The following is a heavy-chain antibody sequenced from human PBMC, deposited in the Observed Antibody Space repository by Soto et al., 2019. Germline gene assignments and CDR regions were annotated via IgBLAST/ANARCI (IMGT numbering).Heavy chain of an antibody. D-gene: IGHD3-10*01. CDR1: GGSISSGGYY. V-gene: IGHV4-31*03. CDR3: ARDSVSVMDYYGSGGFDY. Sequence: SETLSLTCTVSGGSISSGGYYWSWIRQHPGKGLEWIGYIYYSGSTYYNPSLKSRVTISVDTSKNLFSLKLSSVTAADTAVYYCARDSVSVMDYYGSGGFDYWGQGTLVTVSS. CDR2: IYYSGST. J-gene: IGHJ4*02.